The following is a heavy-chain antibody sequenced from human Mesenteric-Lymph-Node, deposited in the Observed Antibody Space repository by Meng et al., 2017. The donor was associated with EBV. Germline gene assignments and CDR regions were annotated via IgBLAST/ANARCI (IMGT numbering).Heavy chain of an antibody. J-gene: IGHJ4*02. Sequence: QVQLVQSGAEMTQPGASVKVSCKASGYSFSSHEINWVRQAPGQGLEWMGWMGPSSGTTVYAQKFQGRLSMTRNISISTAYMELSSLRSEDTAVYYCAREASSHPYFDYWGQGTLVTVSS. CDR3: AREASSHPYFDY. CDR2: MGPSSGTT. CDR1: GYSFSSHE. D-gene: IGHD3-10*01. V-gene: IGHV1-8*01.